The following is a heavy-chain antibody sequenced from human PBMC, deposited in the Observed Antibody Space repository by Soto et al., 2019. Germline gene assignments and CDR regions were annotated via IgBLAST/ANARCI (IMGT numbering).Heavy chain of an antibody. CDR2: IYYSGST. V-gene: IGHV4-31*03. J-gene: IGHJ4*02. D-gene: IGHD3-9*01. Sequence: SETLSLTCTVSGGSISSGGYYWSWIRPHPGKGLEWIGYIYYSGSTYYNPSLKSRVTISVDTSKNQFSLKLSSVTAADTAVYYCARAPAEYYDILTGYGAPDYWGQGTLVTVSS. CDR1: GGSISSGGYY. CDR3: ARAPAEYYDILTGYGAPDY.